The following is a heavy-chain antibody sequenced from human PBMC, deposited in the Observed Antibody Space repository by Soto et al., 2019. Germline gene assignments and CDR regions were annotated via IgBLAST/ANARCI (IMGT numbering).Heavy chain of an antibody. D-gene: IGHD2-2*01. V-gene: IGHV6-1*01. CDR1: GDSVSSNSAA. Sequence: PSQTLSLTCAISGDSVSSNSAAWNWISQSPSRGLEWLGRTYYRSKWYNDYAVSVKSRITINPDTSKNQFSLQLNSVTPEDTAVYYCARLRIVVVPAAGYYYGMDVWGQGTTVTVSS. CDR3: ARLRIVVVPAAGYYYGMDV. CDR2: TYYRSKWYN. J-gene: IGHJ6*02.